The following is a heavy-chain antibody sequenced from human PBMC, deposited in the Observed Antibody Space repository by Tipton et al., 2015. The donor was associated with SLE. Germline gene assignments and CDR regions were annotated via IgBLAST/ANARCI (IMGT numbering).Heavy chain of an antibody. CDR3: SCESRRYSGCPVAFDI. CDR1: GYTFTSYG. J-gene: IGHJ3*02. CDR2: ISAYNGNT. V-gene: IGHV1-18*01. Sequence: QLVKSGAEVKKPGASVKVSCKASGYTFTSYGISWVRQAPGQGLEWMGWISAYNGNTNYAQKLQGRVTMTTDTSTSTAYMELRSLRSVDSAVYFCSCESRRYSGCPVAFDIWGQGSMLTVSS. D-gene: IGHD1-26*01.